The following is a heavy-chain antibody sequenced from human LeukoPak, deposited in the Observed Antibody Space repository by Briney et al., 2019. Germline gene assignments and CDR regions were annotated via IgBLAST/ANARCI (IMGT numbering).Heavy chain of an antibody. Sequence: GGSLRLPCAASGFTFSSYAMTWVRQAPGKGLEWVSAIRGSGDTTYYADSVKGRFTISRDNSKNTLYLQMNSLRAEDTALYYCVKEGYSSSWANFDYWGQGTLVTVSS. V-gene: IGHV3-23*01. CDR3: VKEGYSSSWANFDY. CDR2: IRGSGDTT. J-gene: IGHJ4*02. D-gene: IGHD6-13*01. CDR1: GFTFSSYA.